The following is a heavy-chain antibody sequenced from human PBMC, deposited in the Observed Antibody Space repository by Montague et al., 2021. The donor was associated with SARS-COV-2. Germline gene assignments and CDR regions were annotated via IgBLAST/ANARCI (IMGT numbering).Heavy chain of an antibody. J-gene: IGHJ4*02. CDR2: TYYRSMWKS. V-gene: IGHV6-1*01. CDR1: GDSVFSNSAT. Sequence: CAISGDSVFSNSATWNWIRQSPSRGLEWLGRTYYRSMWKSDYARSVKGRIAINPDTSKNQFSLQPSSVTPEDTALYYCVRGIEAAGSYDYWGQGTLVTVSS. CDR3: VRGIEAAGSYDY. D-gene: IGHD6-13*01.